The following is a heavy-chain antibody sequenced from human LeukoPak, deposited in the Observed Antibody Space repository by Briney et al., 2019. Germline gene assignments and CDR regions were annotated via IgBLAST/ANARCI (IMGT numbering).Heavy chain of an antibody. V-gene: IGHV3-48*01. Sequence: GGSLRLSCAASGFTFSSYSMNWVRQAPGKGLEWVSYISSSSSTIYYADSVKGRFTISRDNAKNSLSLQMNSLRAEDTAVYYCIVFAVTGTLGFDYWGQGTLVTGSS. CDR1: GFTFSSYS. CDR3: IVFAVTGTLGFDY. J-gene: IGHJ4*02. D-gene: IGHD6-19*01. CDR2: ISSSSSTI.